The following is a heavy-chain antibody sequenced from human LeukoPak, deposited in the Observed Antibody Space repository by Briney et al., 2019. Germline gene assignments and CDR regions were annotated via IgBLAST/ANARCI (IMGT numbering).Heavy chain of an antibody. Sequence: SETLSLTCTVSGGSISNYYWSWIRQPPGKGLEWIGYIYYSGSTNYNPSLKSRVTISLDTSKNQFSLRLSSVTAADTAVYYCARVSTGWYHYFDSWGQGTLVTVSS. CDR3: ARVSTGWYHYFDS. CDR2: IYYSGST. D-gene: IGHD6-19*01. J-gene: IGHJ4*02. V-gene: IGHV4-59*01. CDR1: GGSISNYY.